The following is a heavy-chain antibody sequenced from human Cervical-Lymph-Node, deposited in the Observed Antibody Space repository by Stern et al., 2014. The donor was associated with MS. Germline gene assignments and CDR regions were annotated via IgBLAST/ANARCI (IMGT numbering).Heavy chain of an antibody. Sequence: QVQLVQSGGGVVQPGRSLRLSCAASGFTFSSYAMHWVRQAPGKGLEWVAVISYGGSNKYYADSVKGRFTISRDNSKNTLYLQMNSLRAEDTAVYYCAREFIAAAGNEYFQHWGQGTLVTVSS. CDR1: GFTFSSYA. CDR3: AREFIAAAGNEYFQH. V-gene: IGHV3-30*01. D-gene: IGHD6-13*01. J-gene: IGHJ1*01. CDR2: ISYGGSNK.